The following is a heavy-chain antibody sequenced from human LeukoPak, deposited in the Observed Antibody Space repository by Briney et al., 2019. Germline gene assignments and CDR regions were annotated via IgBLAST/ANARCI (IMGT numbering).Heavy chain of an antibody. J-gene: IGHJ4*02. CDR2: ISYDGSNK. CDR3: ARAAVAGWYYFDY. Sequence: GGSLRLSCAASGFTFSSYAMHWVRQAPGKGLEWVAVISYDGSNKYYADSVKGRFTISRDNSKNTLYLQMNSLRAEDTAVYYCARAAVAGWYYFDYWGQGTLVTVSS. D-gene: IGHD6-19*01. CDR1: GFTFSSYA. V-gene: IGHV3-30-3*01.